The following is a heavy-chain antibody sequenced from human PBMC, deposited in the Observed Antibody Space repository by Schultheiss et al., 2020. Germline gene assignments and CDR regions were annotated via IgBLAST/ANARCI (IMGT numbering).Heavy chain of an antibody. J-gene: IGHJ5*02. CDR1: GGSISSGGYY. V-gene: IGHV4-31*03. Sequence: SETLSLTCTVSGGSISSGGYYWSWIRQHTGKGLEWIGYIYYSGSTYYNPSLKSRVTISVDTSKNQFSLKLSSVTAEDTAVYYCARVVRYCSSTSCSNWFDPWGQGTLVTVSS. D-gene: IGHD2-2*01. CDR2: IYYSGST. CDR3: ARVVRYCSSTSCSNWFDP.